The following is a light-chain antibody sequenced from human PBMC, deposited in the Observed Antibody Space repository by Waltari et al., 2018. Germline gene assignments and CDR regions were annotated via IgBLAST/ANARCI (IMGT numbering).Light chain of an antibody. J-gene: IGLJ2*01. CDR3: QTWDTGTHVV. CDR1: SGPSSYA. V-gene: IGLV4-69*01. Sequence: QVVLTQSPSASASLGASVKLTCTLSSGPSSYAIACQQPQPEKGPRYLMKVSSAGSHQKGDGIPDRFSGSSSGTERYLTISSVQSEDEADYYCQTWDTGTHVVFGGGTKLTVL. CDR2: VSSAGSH.